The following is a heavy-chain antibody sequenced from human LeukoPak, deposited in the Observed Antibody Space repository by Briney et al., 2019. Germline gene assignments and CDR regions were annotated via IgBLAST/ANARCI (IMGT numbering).Heavy chain of an antibody. Sequence: GGSLRLSCAASGFTFSSYSMNWVRRAPGKGLEWVANIKQDGTEEYYVDSVRGRFSISKDNAKNSLYLQMNSLRAEDTAVYYCARDPCHGALDYWGQGALVTVSS. V-gene: IGHV3-7*03. CDR3: ARDPCHGALDY. J-gene: IGHJ4*02. CDR1: GFTFSSYS. CDR2: IKQDGTEE. D-gene: IGHD2-2*01.